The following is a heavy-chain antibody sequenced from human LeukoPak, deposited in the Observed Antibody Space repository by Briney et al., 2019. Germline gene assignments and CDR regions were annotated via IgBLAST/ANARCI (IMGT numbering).Heavy chain of an antibody. V-gene: IGHV3-33*06. D-gene: IGHD5-18*01. CDR1: GFTFSSYG. J-gene: IGHJ4*02. Sequence: GGSLRLSCAASGFTFSSYGMHWVRQAPGKGLEWVAVIWYDGSNKYYADSVKGRFTISRDNSKNTPYLQMNSLRAEDTAVYYCAKESGYSYGYSHLDYWGQGTLVTVSS. CDR3: AKESGYSYGYSHLDY. CDR2: IWYDGSNK.